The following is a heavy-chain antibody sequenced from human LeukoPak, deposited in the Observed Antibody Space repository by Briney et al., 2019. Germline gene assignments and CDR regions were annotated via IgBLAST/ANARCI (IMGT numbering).Heavy chain of an antibody. CDR3: AGEDGSYPPYFDY. CDR1: GGSISSYY. Sequence: SETLSLTCTVSGGSISSYYWSWIRQPPGKGLEWIGYIYYSGSTNYNPSLKSRVTISVDTSKNQFSLKLSSVTAADTAVYYCAGEDGSYPPYFDYWGQGTLVTVSS. J-gene: IGHJ4*02. CDR2: IYYSGST. D-gene: IGHD1-26*01. V-gene: IGHV4-59*01.